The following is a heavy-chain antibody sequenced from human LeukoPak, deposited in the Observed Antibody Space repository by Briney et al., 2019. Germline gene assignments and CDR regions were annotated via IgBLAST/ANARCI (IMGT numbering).Heavy chain of an antibody. CDR1: GGAMSGYY. CDR3: ARLRGNYFPDY. J-gene: IGHJ4*02. Sequence: SETLSLTCTVSGGAMSGYYWTWIRQSPGRRLEWIAYSHYSGSTNYNPSLKSRVTISVDTSKNQFSLRLNSVTAADTAVYYCARLRGNYFPDYWGQGTLVTVSS. V-gene: IGHV4-59*01. D-gene: IGHD4-11*01. CDR2: SHYSGST.